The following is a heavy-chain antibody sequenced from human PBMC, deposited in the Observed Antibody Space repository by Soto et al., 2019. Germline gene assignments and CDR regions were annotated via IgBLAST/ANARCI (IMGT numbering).Heavy chain of an antibody. J-gene: IGHJ6*02. D-gene: IGHD6-6*01. CDR1: GFTFGDYA. CDR2: IRSKAYGGTT. CDR3: TRDLPNSSSSPRYCYYYGMDV. Sequence: GGPLRLSCTASGFTFGDYAMSWFRQAPGKGLEWVGFIRSKAYGGTTEYAASVKGRFTISRDDSKSIAYLQMNSLKTEDTAVYYCTRDLPNSSSSPRYCYYYGMDVWGQGTTVTVSS. V-gene: IGHV3-49*03.